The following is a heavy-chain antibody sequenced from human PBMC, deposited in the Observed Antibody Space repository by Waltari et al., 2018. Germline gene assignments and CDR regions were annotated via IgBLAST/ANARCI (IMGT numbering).Heavy chain of an antibody. D-gene: IGHD1-20*01. V-gene: IGHV3-23*01. J-gene: IGHJ4*02. CDR1: GITFTNYA. Sequence: EVQLLESGGDLVQPGGSLRLSCAASGITFTNYAINWVRRAPGTGWGWVSAISVSDGTYYADAVKGRFTISRDTSKNTVYLQMNGLRAEDTAVYYCATPFYNWDDPLHSWGQGTLVTVSS. CDR3: ATPFYNWDDPLHS. CDR2: ISVSDGT.